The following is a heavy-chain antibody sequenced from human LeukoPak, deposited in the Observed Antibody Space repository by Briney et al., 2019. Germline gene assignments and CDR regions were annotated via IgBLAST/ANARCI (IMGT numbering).Heavy chain of an antibody. V-gene: IGHV4-34*12. CDR2: IFYSGST. Sequence: NPSETLSLTCAVYGGSFSGYYWSWIRQPPGKALEWIGNIFYSGSTYYSPSLKSRVTISLDTSRNQFSLKLNSVTAADTAVYYCAKSNGYGLIDIWGQGTMVTVS. CDR1: GGSFSGYY. D-gene: IGHD3-22*01. J-gene: IGHJ3*02. CDR3: AKSNGYGLIDI.